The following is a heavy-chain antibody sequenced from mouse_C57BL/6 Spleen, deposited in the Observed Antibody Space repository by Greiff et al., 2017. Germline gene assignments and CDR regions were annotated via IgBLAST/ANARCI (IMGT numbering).Heavy chain of an antibody. D-gene: IGHD2-4*01. J-gene: IGHJ3*01. V-gene: IGHV1-31*01. CDR2: IYHYNGVS. CDR1: GYSFTGYY. CDR3: ARPEYDYDGAWFAY. Sequence: EVQLQQSGPELVKPGASVKISCKASGYSFTGYYMHWVKQSHGNILDWIGYIYHYNGVSSYNQKFKGKATLTVDKSSSTAYMELRSLTSEDSAVYYCARPEYDYDGAWFAYWGQGTLVTVSA.